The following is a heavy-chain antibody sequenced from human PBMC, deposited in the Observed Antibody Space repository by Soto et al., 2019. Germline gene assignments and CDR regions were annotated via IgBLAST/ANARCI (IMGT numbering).Heavy chain of an antibody. CDR2: ISGSGGST. Sequence: GGSLRLSCAASGFTFSSYAMSWVRQAPGKGLEWVSAISGSGGSTYYADPVKGRFTISRDNSKNTLYLQMNSLRAEDTAVYYCAKDRDELLYGWFDPWGQGTLVTVSS. D-gene: IGHD2-2*02. CDR3: AKDRDELLYGWFDP. CDR1: GFTFSSYA. J-gene: IGHJ5*02. V-gene: IGHV3-23*01.